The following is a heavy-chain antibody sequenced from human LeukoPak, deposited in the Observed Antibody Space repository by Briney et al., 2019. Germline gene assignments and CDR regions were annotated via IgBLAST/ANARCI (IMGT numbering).Heavy chain of an antibody. Sequence: PGGSLRLSCAASGSTFSSYAMSWIRQPPGKGLEWIGYIYYSGSTDYNPSLESRVSMSVDTSRNQFSLKLSSVTAADTAVYYCARLYSGSWPDYWGQGTLVTVSS. V-gene: IGHV4-59*01. CDR2: IYYSGST. CDR3: ARLYSGSWPDY. CDR1: GSTFSSYA. D-gene: IGHD6-13*01. J-gene: IGHJ4*02.